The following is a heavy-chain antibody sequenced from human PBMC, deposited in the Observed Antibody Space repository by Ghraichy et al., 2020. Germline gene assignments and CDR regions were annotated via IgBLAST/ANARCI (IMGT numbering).Heavy chain of an antibody. Sequence: GGSLRLSCVASGFTFSDHSMHWVRQAPGKGLEWVSYIGSSGRPIYYGDSVKGRFIISRDNAKNSLYLQMNSVRAEDTAVYYCARDDTGFSPQSDGMDVWGQGTTVTVSS. V-gene: IGHV3-48*04. CDR1: GFTFSDHS. CDR3: ARDDTGFSPQSDGMDV. CDR2: IGSSGRPI. J-gene: IGHJ6*02. D-gene: IGHD7-27*01.